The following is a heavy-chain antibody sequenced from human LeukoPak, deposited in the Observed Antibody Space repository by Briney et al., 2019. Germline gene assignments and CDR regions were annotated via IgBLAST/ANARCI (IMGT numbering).Heavy chain of an antibody. CDR2: ISGSGGST. J-gene: IGHJ4*02. Sequence: GGSLRLSCAASGFTFSSYAMSWVRQAPGKGLEWVSAISGSGGSTYYADSVKGRFTISRDNSKNTLYLQMISLRAEDTAVYYCAKAGYYDSSGYYHYWGQGTLVTVSS. V-gene: IGHV3-23*01. D-gene: IGHD3-22*01. CDR3: AKAGYYDSSGYYHY. CDR1: GFTFSSYA.